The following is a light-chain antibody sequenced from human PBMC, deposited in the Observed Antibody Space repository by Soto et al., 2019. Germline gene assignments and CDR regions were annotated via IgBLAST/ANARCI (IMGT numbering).Light chain of an antibody. V-gene: IGKV1-5*03. Sequence: DIQFTQSPSSLSSSVSDRFTITCRASQTISSWLAWYQQKPGKAPKLLIYKASTLKSGVPSRFSGSGSGTEFTLTISSLQPDDFATYYCQHYNSYSEAFGQGTKVDIK. J-gene: IGKJ1*01. CDR1: QTISSW. CDR2: KAS. CDR3: QHYNSYSEA.